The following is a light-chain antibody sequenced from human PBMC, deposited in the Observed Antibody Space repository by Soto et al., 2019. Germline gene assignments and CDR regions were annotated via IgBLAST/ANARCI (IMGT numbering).Light chain of an antibody. CDR1: QSVSSSF. CDR3: HQYCSSPAT. V-gene: IGKV3-20*01. Sequence: EIALTQSPDTLSLSPGERATLSCRASQSVSSSFLAWYQQKPGQAPTLLIYAASSMATGIPDRFSGSGSGTNFTLTISRLEPEDFAVFYCHQYCSSPATFGQGTKVEIK. J-gene: IGKJ1*01. CDR2: AAS.